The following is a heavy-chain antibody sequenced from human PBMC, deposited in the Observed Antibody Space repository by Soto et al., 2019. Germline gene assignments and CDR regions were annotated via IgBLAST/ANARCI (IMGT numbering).Heavy chain of an antibody. Sequence: XXSLKIYRKGSGYSFTSYWIGWVRQMPGKGLEWMGIIYPGDSDTRYSPSFQGQVTISADKSISTAYLQWSSLKAPDTAMYYCARPFSSSDYYYGMDVWGQGTTVTVSS. J-gene: IGHJ6*02. CDR2: IYPGDSDT. D-gene: IGHD6-6*01. CDR1: GYSFTSYW. CDR3: ARPFSSSDYYYGMDV. V-gene: IGHV5-51*01.